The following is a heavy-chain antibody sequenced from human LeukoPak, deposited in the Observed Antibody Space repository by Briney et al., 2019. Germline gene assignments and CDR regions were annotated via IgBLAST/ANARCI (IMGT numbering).Heavy chain of an antibody. CDR1: GFTFSRSA. V-gene: IGHV3-30*04. Sequence: GRSLRLSCAASGFTFSRSAMHWVRQAPGKGLEWVALISYDGFNKYYADSVKGRFTISRDNSNNTVYLHMNSLKAEDTALYYCVRDRNNNYFDYWGQGTLLTVSS. CDR3: VRDRNNNYFDY. D-gene: IGHD1-14*01. CDR2: ISYDGFNK. J-gene: IGHJ4*02.